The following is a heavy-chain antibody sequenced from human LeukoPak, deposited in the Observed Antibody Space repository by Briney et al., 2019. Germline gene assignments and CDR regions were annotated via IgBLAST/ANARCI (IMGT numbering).Heavy chain of an antibody. CDR3: ARAPTTTTVVTYYNYGMDV. CDR2: IYYSGST. CDR1: GGSISRYY. V-gene: IGHV4-59*12. Sequence: PSETLPLTCTVSGGSISRYYWSWIRQPPGKGLEWIGYIYYSGSTNYNPSLKSRVTLSVDTSKKQLSLKMNSVTAADTAVYYCARAPTTTTVVTYYNYGMDVWGQGTTVTVSS. J-gene: IGHJ6*02. D-gene: IGHD4-23*01.